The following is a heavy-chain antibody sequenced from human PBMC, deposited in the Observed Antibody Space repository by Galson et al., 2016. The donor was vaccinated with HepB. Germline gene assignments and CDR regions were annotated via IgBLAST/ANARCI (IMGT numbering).Heavy chain of an antibody. D-gene: IGHD5-24*01. J-gene: IGHJ4*02. Sequence: SVKVSCKASGYTFTAYPIHWVRQAPGQRLEWMGWINVGNGNTKNSEKFRGRVTITRDTSASTAYMELCSLRSEDTAVYYCAREPDGSRRFDYWDQGSLVTVSS. CDR1: GYTFTAYP. V-gene: IGHV1-3*01. CDR3: AREPDGSRRFDY. CDR2: INVGNGNT.